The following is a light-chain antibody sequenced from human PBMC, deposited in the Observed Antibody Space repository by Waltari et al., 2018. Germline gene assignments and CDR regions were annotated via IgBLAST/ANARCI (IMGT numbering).Light chain of an antibody. CDR1: SSHIGSNV. V-gene: IGLV1-44*01. CDR3: AAWDDSLRGHWV. J-gene: IGLJ3*02. Sequence: QSVLTQPPSAAGSPGQRVTIFCSGSSSHIGSNVVNWYQQFPGKAPKLLIYRSDQRPSGVPDRFSGSKSGTSASLAISGLHPEDEADYYCAAWDDSLRGHWVFGGGTKVTVL. CDR2: RSD.